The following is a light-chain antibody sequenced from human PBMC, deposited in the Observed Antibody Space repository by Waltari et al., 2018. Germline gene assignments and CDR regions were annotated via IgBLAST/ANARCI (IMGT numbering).Light chain of an antibody. CDR1: SPNIGSNY. CDR3: AAWDDSLSNMV. J-gene: IGLJ2*01. CDR2: TNG. Sequence: QSVLTQPPSASGTPGQWVTISCSGSSPNIGSNYVYWYQQFPGTAPKLLIHTNGRRPSGVPDRFSGSKSGTSASLAISGLRSEDEADYYCAAWDDSLSNMVFGGGTKLTVL. V-gene: IGLV1-47*02.